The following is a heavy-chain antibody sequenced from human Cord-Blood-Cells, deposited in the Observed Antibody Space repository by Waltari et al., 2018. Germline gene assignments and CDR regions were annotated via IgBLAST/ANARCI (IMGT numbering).Heavy chain of an antibody. V-gene: IGHV3-53*01. D-gene: IGHD4-17*01. CDR3: ARGVKIYGDYYYYMDV. CDR2: IYSGGST. J-gene: IGHJ6*03. CDR1: GFTVSSNY. Sequence: EVQLVESGGGLIQPGGSLRLSCAASGFTVSSNYMSWVRQSPGKGLEWVSVIYSGGSTYYADSVKGRFTISRDNSKNTLYLQMNSLRAEDTAVYYCARGVKIYGDYYYYMDVWGKGTTVTVSS.